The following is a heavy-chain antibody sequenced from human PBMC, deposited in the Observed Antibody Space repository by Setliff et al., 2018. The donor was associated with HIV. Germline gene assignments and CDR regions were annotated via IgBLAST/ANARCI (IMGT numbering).Heavy chain of an antibody. V-gene: IGHV4-34*01. J-gene: IGHJ5*02. CDR2: INHSGST. CDR3: ARGGRSLAAQTWFDP. CDR1: GTSFSDYY. D-gene: IGHD6-6*01. Sequence: SETLSLTCAVYGTSFSDYYWSWIRQPPGKGLEWIGEINHSGSTNYNPSLKSRVTISVDTSKNQFSLKLSSVTAADTAVYYCARGGRSLAAQTWFDPWGQGTLVTVSS.